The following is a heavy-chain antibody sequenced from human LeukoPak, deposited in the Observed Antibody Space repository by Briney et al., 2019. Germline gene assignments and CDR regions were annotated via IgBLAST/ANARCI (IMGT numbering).Heavy chain of an antibody. CDR3: ARGRAGSGLMIN. V-gene: IGHV4-34*01. D-gene: IGHD2-8*01. CDR2: INHSGCT. CDR1: GGSFSGYY. J-gene: IGHJ4*02. Sequence: ASETLSLTCAVYGGSFSGYYWNWIRQPPGRGLEWIGEINHSGCTNYNPSLKSRVTISVDTSKNQFSLKVSSVTAADTAVYYCARGRAGSGLMINWGQGTLVTVSS.